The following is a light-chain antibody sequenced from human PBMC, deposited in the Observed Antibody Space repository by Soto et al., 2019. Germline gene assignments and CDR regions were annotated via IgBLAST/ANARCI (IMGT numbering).Light chain of an antibody. V-gene: IGKV3-20*01. J-gene: IGKJ4*01. CDR1: QSVSSNY. CDR2: RAS. Sequence: EIVLTQSPGTLSLSPGERATLSCRASQSVSSNYVAWYQQKPGQTPKVLIYRASSRATGIPDRFSGSGSGTDFTLTISRLEPEDFAMYYCQQYGSSPLTFGGGTKVDNK. CDR3: QQYGSSPLT.